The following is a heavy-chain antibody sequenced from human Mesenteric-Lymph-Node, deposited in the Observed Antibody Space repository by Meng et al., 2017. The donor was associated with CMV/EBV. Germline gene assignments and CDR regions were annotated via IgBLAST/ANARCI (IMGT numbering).Heavy chain of an antibody. V-gene: IGHV3-23*01. J-gene: IGHJ6*02. Sequence: GGSLRLSCAASGFTFSSYAMSWVRQAPGKGLEWVSAISGSGGSTYYADSVKGRFTISRDNSKNTLYLQMNSLRSEDTAVYYCARTPSVVPAAILGLGVISEERYYYYGMDVWGQGTTVTVSS. D-gene: IGHD2-2*02. CDR2: ISGSGGST. CDR3: ARTPSVVPAAILGLGVISEERYYYYGMDV. CDR1: GFTFSSYA.